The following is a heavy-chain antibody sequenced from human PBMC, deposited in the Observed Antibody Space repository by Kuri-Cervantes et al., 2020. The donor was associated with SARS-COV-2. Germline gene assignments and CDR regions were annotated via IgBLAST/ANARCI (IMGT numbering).Heavy chain of an antibody. V-gene: IGHV3-23*01. J-gene: IGHJ4*02. D-gene: IGHD3-9*01. CDR3: AYGTYYDILTGYLDFDY. Sequence: GESLKISCAASGFTFSSVGMHWVRRAPGKGLEWVSAISGSGGSTYYADSVKGRFTISRDNSKNTLYLQMNSLRAEDTAVYYCAYGTYYDILTGYLDFDYWGQGTLVTVSS. CDR2: ISGSGGST. CDR1: GFTFSSVG.